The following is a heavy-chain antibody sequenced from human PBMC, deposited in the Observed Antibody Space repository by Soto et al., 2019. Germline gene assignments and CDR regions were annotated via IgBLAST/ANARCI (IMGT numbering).Heavy chain of an antibody. J-gene: IGHJ4*02. CDR1: GGSISSRSYY. Sequence: SETLSLTCTVSGGSISSRSYYWGWIRQPPGKGLEWIGSIYYSGSTYYNPSLKSRVTISVDTSKNQFSLKLSSVTAADTAVYYCARQWKLEVTGKPSDYWGQGTLVTVSS. CDR3: ARQWKLEVTGKPSDY. V-gene: IGHV4-39*01. CDR2: IYYSGST. D-gene: IGHD5-18*01.